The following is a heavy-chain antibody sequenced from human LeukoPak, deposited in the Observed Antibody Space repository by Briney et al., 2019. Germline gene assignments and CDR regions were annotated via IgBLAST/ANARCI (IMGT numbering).Heavy chain of an antibody. CDR3: ARGGHEEGELLWFAFDI. V-gene: IGHV4-61*02. D-gene: IGHD1-26*01. CDR2: IYTSGST. J-gene: IGHJ3*02. CDR1: GGSISSGSYY. Sequence: SETLSLTCTVSGGSISSGSYYWSWIRQPAGKGLEWIGRIYTSGSTNYNPSLKSRVTISVDTSKNQFSLKLSSVTAADTAVYYCARGGHEEGELLWFAFDIWGQGTMVTVSS.